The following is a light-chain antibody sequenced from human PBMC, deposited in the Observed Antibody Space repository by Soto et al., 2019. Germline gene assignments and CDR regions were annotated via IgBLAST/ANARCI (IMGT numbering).Light chain of an antibody. V-gene: IGKV1-5*03. CDR1: QSISNW. Sequence: DIPMTQSPSTLSASVGDRVTITCRASQSISNWLAWYQQKPGKAPKLLIYQTSNLESGVPSRFSGSGSGTEFSLTISSLQPDDFATYYCQQYKSFSLTFGGGTRVEVK. CDR3: QQYKSFSLT. CDR2: QTS. J-gene: IGKJ4*01.